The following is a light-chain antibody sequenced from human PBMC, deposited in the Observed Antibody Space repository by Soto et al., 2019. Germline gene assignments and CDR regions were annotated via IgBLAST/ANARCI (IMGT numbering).Light chain of an antibody. J-gene: IGKJ4*01. CDR3: QQYDNRSPLT. CDR2: GGS. V-gene: IGKV3-15*01. CDR1: QTVWSN. Sequence: EVVMTQSPATLSVSPGGRATLSCRASQTVWSNLAWYQQKTGQAPRLLIYGGSTSATGVPARFNGSGSGTEFTLTSSSLQTEDFGVYYWQQYDNRSPLTFGGGTKVEI.